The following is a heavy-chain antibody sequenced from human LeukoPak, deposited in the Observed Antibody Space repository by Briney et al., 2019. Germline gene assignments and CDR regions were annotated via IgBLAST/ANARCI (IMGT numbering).Heavy chain of an antibody. J-gene: IGHJ3*02. V-gene: IGHV1-2*02. CDR2: INPNSGGT. CDR1: GYTFTGYY. Sequence: ASVKVSCKASGYTFTGYYMHWVRQAPGQGLEWMGWINPNSGGTNYAQKFQGRVTMTRDTSISTAYMELSRLRSDDTAVYYCARLRITMVRGVPPYAFDIWGQGTMVTVSS. CDR3: ARLRITMVRGVPPYAFDI. D-gene: IGHD3-10*01.